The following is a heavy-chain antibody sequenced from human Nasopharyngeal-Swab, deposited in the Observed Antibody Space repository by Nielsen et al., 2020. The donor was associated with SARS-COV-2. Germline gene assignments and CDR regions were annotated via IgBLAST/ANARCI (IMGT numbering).Heavy chain of an antibody. J-gene: IGHJ4*02. D-gene: IGHD5-18*01. CDR2: IKEDGSEK. Sequence: LKISCAASGLTFSGYWMSWVRQAPGKGLEWVANIKEDGSEKYYVDSVKGRFTISRDNAKNSLYLQMSSLRVEDTAVYYCATARAYNYGPSFDYWGQGTLVTVSS. CDR3: ATARAYNYGPSFDY. V-gene: IGHV3-7*03. CDR1: GLTFSGYW.